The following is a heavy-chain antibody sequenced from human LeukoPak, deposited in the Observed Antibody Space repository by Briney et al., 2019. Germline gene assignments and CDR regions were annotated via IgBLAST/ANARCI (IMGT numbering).Heavy chain of an antibody. CDR2: INPDGTYI. CDR1: GFTFSSDW. Sequence: GGSLRPSCAASGFTFSSDWMYWVRQAPGKGPVWVSRINPDGTYIDYADSVKGRFTISRDDAKNTLYLQMNSLRADDTALYYCSKDLGLWGQGTLVTVSS. J-gene: IGHJ4*02. CDR3: SKDLGL. D-gene: IGHD1-26*01. V-gene: IGHV3-74*01.